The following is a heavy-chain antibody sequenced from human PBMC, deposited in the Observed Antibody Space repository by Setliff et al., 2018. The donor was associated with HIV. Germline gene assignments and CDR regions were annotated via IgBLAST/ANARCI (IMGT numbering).Heavy chain of an antibody. Sequence: ASVKVSCKASGYSFTTYPIHWVRQAPGQRLEWMGWINAGNGNTKYSQKFQGRVTITRDTSANTGYMELSSLRSEDTAVYYCARGTMGVGYDFWSGYHNAFDVWGQGTLVTVS. D-gene: IGHD3-3*01. V-gene: IGHV1-3*01. J-gene: IGHJ3*01. CDR3: ARGTMGVGYDFWSGYHNAFDV. CDR1: GYSFTTYP. CDR2: INAGNGNT.